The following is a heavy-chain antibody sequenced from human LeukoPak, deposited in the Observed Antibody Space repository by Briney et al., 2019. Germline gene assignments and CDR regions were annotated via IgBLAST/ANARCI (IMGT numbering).Heavy chain of an antibody. CDR1: GGSISNYY. Sequence: SETLSLTCTVSGGSISNYYWSWIRQPPGKGLEWIGYIYYSGSTNYNPSLKSRVTISVGTSRTHSSLRLRSVAAADTAVYYCARRRKSNDSWGQGSLVTVSS. D-gene: IGHD1-14*01. CDR2: IYYSGST. CDR3: ARRRKSNDS. V-gene: IGHV4-59*12. J-gene: IGHJ4*02.